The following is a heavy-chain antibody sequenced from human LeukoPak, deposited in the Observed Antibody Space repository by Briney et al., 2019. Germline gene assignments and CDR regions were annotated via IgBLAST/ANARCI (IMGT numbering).Heavy chain of an antibody. CDR2: IYYSGST. J-gene: IGHJ3*02. CDR1: GGSISSGGYY. Sequence: SQTLSLTCTVSGGSISSGGYYWSWIRQHPGKGLEWIGYIYYSGSTYYNPSLKSRVTISVDTSKNQFSLKLSSVTAADTAVYYCVRDFSAAFDIWGQGTMVTVS. V-gene: IGHV4-31*03. CDR3: VRDFSAAFDI.